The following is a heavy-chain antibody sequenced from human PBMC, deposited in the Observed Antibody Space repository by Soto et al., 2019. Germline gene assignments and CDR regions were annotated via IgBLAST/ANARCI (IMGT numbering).Heavy chain of an antibody. J-gene: IGHJ6*03. CDR2: IYYTGST. D-gene: IGHD2-2*01. Sequence: SETLSLTCTVSGGSISSYYWSWIRQPPGKGLEWLGFIYYTGSTYYNPSLKSRLTISVDASKNLFSLKLSSVTAADTAVYYCARTYVTDVVVVPASKDYMDVWGKGTTVTVSS. V-gene: IGHV4-59*08. CDR3: ARTYVTDVVVVPASKDYMDV. CDR1: GGSISSYY.